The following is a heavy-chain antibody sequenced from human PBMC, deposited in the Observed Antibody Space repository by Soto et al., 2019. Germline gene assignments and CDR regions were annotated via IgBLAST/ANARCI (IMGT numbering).Heavy chain of an antibody. Sequence: VQLHESGGGLVQPGGSLKLSCAASGFIFSGSAIHWVRQASGKGLEWVGRIRSRANNFATSSAASVKGRFTFSRDDSKNTAYLQMNTLKPEDTAVYYCARGQGAAIGDYYYHGMDVWGQGTTVAVSS. CDR2: IRSRANNFAT. D-gene: IGHD2-2*02. CDR3: ARGQGAAIGDYYYHGMDV. V-gene: IGHV3-73*01. CDR1: GFIFSGSA. J-gene: IGHJ6*02.